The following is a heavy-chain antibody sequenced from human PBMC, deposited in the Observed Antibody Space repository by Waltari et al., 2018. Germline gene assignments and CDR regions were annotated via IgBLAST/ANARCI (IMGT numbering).Heavy chain of an antibody. CDR2: IMGDVSQK. J-gene: IGHJ4*02. Sequence: EVHLVESGGGLVQPGGSLRLSCAASGFTFSTYWMTWVRRAPGKGLEWLSNIMGDVSQKNDVDSVKGRFTISRDTANNSLYLQMNSLRAEDTAVYYCARDPHYSNFDYWGQGTLVTVSS. D-gene: IGHD4-4*01. CDR3: ARDPHYSNFDY. CDR1: GFTFSTYW. V-gene: IGHV3-7*01.